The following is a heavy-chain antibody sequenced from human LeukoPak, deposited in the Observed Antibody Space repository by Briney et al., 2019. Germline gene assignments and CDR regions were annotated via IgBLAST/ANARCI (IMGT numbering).Heavy chain of an antibody. V-gene: IGHV1-69*06. Sequence: SVKVSCKASGGTFSSYAISWVRQAPGQGLEWMGGIIPIFGTANYAQKFQGRVTITADKSTSTAYMELSSLRSEDTAVYYCAKGGRFGELLQKKTPFDYWGQGTLVTVSS. CDR2: IIPIFGTA. D-gene: IGHD3-10*01. CDR3: AKGGRFGELLQKKTPFDY. J-gene: IGHJ4*02. CDR1: GGTFSSYA.